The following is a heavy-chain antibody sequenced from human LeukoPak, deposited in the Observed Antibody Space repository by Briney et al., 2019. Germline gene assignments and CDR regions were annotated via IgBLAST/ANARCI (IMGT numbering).Heavy chain of an antibody. Sequence: PGESLKISCKGSGYSFTSYWIGWGRQMPGKGLEWMGIIYPGDSDTRYSPSFQGQVTISADKSISTAYLQWSSLKASDTAMYYCARSDIIYGNYPNYFDYWGQGTMVTVSS. V-gene: IGHV5-51*01. J-gene: IGHJ4*02. CDR1: GYSFTSYW. CDR3: ARSDIIYGNYPNYFDY. CDR2: IYPGDSDT. D-gene: IGHD4-11*01.